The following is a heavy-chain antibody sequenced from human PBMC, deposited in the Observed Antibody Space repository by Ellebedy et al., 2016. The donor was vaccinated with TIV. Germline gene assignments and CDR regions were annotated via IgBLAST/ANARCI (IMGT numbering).Heavy chain of an antibody. V-gene: IGHV3-64*04. CDR1: GFTFSSYT. Sequence: PGGSLRLSCSASGFTFSSYTFHWVRQAPGKGLQYVSAVSRDGESTYYTDSVKGRFTISRDSSQNTLYLQMDSLRAEDTAVYYCASSPSQGYWGQGTLVTVSS. CDR3: ASSPSQGY. CDR2: VSRDGEST. J-gene: IGHJ4*02.